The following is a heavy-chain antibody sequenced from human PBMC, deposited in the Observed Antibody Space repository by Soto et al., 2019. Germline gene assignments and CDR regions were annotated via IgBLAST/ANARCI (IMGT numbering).Heavy chain of an antibody. CDR2: IKSKTDGGTT. J-gene: IGHJ6*02. CDR1: GFTFNTYT. V-gene: IGHV3-15*01. CDR3: TTARSQPGAYYGMDV. Sequence: PGGSLRLSCAASGFTFNTYTINWVRQAPGKGLEWVGRIKSKTDGGTTDYAAPVKGRFTISRDDSKNTLYLQMNSLKTEDTAVYYCTTARSQPGAYYGMDVWGQGTTVTVSS. D-gene: IGHD1-26*01.